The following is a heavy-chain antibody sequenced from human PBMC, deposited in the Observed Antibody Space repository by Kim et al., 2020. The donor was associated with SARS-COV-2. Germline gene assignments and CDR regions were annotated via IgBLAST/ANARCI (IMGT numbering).Heavy chain of an antibody. CDR1: GYSFSTYW. Sequence: GKSLKISCKGSGYSFSTYWIGWVRQMPGKGLEWMGIIYPGDSDTRYSPSFEGQVTISADKSISTAYLQWSSLKASDTAMYYCARHKRVLAEWYFDIWGRGALVTVSS. CDR3: ARHKRVLAEWYFDI. J-gene: IGHJ2*01. CDR2: IYPGDSDT. V-gene: IGHV5-51*01. D-gene: IGHD2-8*01.